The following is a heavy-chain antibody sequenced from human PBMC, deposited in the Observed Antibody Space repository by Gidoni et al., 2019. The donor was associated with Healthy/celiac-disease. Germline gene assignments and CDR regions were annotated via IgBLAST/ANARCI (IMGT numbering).Heavy chain of an antibody. CDR2: TYYRSKWYN. CDR1: GDSVSSNSAA. J-gene: IGHJ6*03. CDR3: AREPGYQLLIRYYYMDV. D-gene: IGHD2-2*01. Sequence: QVQLQQSGPGLVKPSQTLSLTCAISGDSVSSNSAAWNWLRQSPSRGLEWLGRTYYRSKWYNDYAVSVKSRITINPDTSKNQFSLQLNSVTPEDTAVYYCAREPGYQLLIRYYYMDVWGKGTTVTVSS. V-gene: IGHV6-1*01.